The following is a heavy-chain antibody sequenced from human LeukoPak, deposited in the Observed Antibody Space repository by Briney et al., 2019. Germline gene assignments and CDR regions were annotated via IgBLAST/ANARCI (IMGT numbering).Heavy chain of an antibody. CDR2: IDTDGSEK. D-gene: IGHD3-10*01. CDR3: ATYTQYFGAPGTDY. CDR1: GFTFIKYW. J-gene: IGHJ4*02. Sequence: PGGCLRLSWTVSGFTFIKYWMRSVRQAPGKGLGWVASIDTDGSEKRYVESVQGRFTISRDNARNSVYLQMSSLGAEDTAVYYCATYTQYFGAPGTDYWGQGTLVTVSS. V-gene: IGHV3-7*01.